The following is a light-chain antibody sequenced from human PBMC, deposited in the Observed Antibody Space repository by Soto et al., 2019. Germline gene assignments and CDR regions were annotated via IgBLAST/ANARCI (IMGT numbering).Light chain of an antibody. Sequence: QSALTHPASVSGSPGQSITISCTGTRSDVGLYNYVSWYQHHPGKAPKLMIYDVSDRPSGVSNRFSGSKSGNTASLTISGLQAEDEGDYYCSSYTSTSPVKFGGGTKLTVL. J-gene: IGLJ2*01. V-gene: IGLV2-14*01. CDR1: RSDVGLYNY. CDR2: DVS. CDR3: SSYTSTSPVK.